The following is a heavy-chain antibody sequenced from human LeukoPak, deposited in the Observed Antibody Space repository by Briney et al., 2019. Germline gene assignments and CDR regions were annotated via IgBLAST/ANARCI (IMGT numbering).Heavy chain of an antibody. CDR2: IIPIFGIA. CDR1: GGTFSSYA. CDR3: ARDLTMVRGVPDGFDY. Sequence: SVKVSCKASGGTFSSYAISWVRQAPGQGLEWMGRIIPIFGIANYAQKFQGRVTITADKSTSTAYMELSSLRSEDTVVYYCARDLTMVRGVPDGFDYWGQGTLVTVSS. V-gene: IGHV1-69*04. J-gene: IGHJ4*02. D-gene: IGHD3-10*01.